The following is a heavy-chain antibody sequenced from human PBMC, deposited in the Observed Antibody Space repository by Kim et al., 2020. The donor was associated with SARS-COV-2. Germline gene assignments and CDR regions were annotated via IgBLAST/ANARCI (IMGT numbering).Heavy chain of an antibody. D-gene: IGHD1-26*01. J-gene: IGHJ6*02. V-gene: IGHV3-30*07. Sequence: GRGRITIAKNNSKNSLYLQMNSLRAEDTAVYYCARDLRVGGTSYGMDVWGQGTTVTVSS. CDR3: ARDLRVGGTSYGMDV.